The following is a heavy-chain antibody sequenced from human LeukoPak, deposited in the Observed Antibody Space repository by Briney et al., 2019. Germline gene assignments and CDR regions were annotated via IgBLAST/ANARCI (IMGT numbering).Heavy chain of an antibody. Sequence: GGSLRLSCAGSGFTFSGYSLNWVRQAPGKGLEWVSSITSSGSSMYYADSVKGRFSISRDNAESSVYLQMNSLRVDDTGLYYCTRDIDDVLTGDDAFDVWGQGTVVTVSS. V-gene: IGHV3-21*03. D-gene: IGHD3-9*01. CDR2: ITSSGSSM. J-gene: IGHJ3*01. CDR3: TRDIDDVLTGDDAFDV. CDR1: GFTFSGYS.